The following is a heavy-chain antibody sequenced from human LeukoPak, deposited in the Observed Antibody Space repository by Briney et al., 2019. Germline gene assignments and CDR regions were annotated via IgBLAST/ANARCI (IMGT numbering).Heavy chain of an antibody. V-gene: IGHV4-34*01. Sequence: ASETLSLTCAVYGGSFSGYYWSWIRQPPGKGLEWIGEINHSGSTNYNPSLKSRVTISVDKSKNQFSLKVNSVTAADTAVYYCARANDYGDPLPRYMDVWGKGTTVTVSS. CDR1: GGSFSGYY. CDR3: ARANDYGDPLPRYMDV. CDR2: INHSGST. D-gene: IGHD4-17*01. J-gene: IGHJ6*03.